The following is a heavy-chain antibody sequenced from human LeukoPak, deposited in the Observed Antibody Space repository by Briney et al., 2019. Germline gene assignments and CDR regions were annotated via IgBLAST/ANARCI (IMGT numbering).Heavy chain of an antibody. Sequence: GGSLRLSCAASGFTFSSYSMNWVRQAPGKGLEWVSSISSSSSYIYYADSVKGRFTISRDNAKNTLYLQMNSLRAEDTAVYYCARFGAGKFDYWGQGTLVTVSP. D-gene: IGHD3-10*01. CDR1: GFTFSSYS. J-gene: IGHJ4*02. V-gene: IGHV3-21*01. CDR2: ISSSSSYI. CDR3: ARFGAGKFDY.